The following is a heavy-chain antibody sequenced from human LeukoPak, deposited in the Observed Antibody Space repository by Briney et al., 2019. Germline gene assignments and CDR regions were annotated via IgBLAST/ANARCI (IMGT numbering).Heavy chain of an antibody. CDR1: RFTFSSYG. Sequence: GGSLRLSCAASRFTFSSYGMHWVRQAPGKGLEWVAFIRYDGSNKYYADSVKGRFTISRDNSKNTLYLLMNSLRLEDTAVYYCAKHPGGFTGIVNYYYMDVWGKGTTVTVSS. J-gene: IGHJ6*03. CDR2: IRYDGSNK. CDR3: AKHPGGFTGIVNYYYMDV. D-gene: IGHD3-16*02. V-gene: IGHV3-30*02.